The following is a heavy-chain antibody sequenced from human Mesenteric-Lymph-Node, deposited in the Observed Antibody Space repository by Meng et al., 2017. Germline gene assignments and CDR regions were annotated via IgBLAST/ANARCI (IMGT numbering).Heavy chain of an antibody. CDR3: AGGYCSSTSCYDYYYYYGMDV. V-gene: IGHV1-8*02. CDR1: GGTFSSYA. J-gene: IGHJ6*02. D-gene: IGHD2-2*01. Sequence: ASVKVSCKASGGTFSSYAISWVRQATGQGLEWMGCMNPNSGNTGYAQKFHGRVTLTRNTSISTAYMELSSLRSEDTAAYYCAGGYCSSTSCYDYYYYYGMDVWGQGTTVTVSS. CDR2: MNPNSGNT.